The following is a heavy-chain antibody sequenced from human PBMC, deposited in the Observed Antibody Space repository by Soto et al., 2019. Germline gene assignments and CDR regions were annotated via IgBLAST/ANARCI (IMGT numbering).Heavy chain of an antibody. D-gene: IGHD2-15*01. CDR2: ISGYNGNT. CDR3: ARVRYCSGGSCHSNPLDY. Sequence: QVQLVQSGTEVKKPGASVTVSCKTYGYTFTNYGISWVRQAPGQGPEWMGWISGYNGNTDYAQNLQGRVTMTTDTSTSTAYMELRSLRSDDTAVYYCARVRYCSGGSCHSNPLDYWGQGTLVIVSS. J-gene: IGHJ4*02. CDR1: GYTFTNYG. V-gene: IGHV1-18*01.